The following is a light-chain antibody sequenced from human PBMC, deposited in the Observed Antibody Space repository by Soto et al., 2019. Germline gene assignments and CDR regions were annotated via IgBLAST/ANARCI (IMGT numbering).Light chain of an antibody. CDR1: QGIGNY. J-gene: IGKJ4*01. V-gene: IGKV1-27*01. Sequence: DIHMTQSPSSLSASVGDRVTITCRASQGIGNYLAWYQQKPGKVPKLLIYAVSTLQSGVPSRFSGSGSGTEFTLTICTLRLEVVETDYCKNYNRPHALTSGGGT. CDR2: AVS. CDR3: KNYNRPHALT.